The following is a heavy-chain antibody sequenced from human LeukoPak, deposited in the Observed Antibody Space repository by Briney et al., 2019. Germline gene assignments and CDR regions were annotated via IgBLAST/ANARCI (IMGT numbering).Heavy chain of an antibody. Sequence: PGKSLRLSCAASGFTFSSYAMHWVRQAPGKGLEWVAVISYDGSNKYYADSVKGRFTISRDNSKNTPYLQMNSLRAEDTAVYYCTYWFDPWGQGTLVTVSS. CDR2: ISYDGSNK. CDR3: TYWFDP. J-gene: IGHJ5*02. V-gene: IGHV3-30*04. CDR1: GFTFSSYA.